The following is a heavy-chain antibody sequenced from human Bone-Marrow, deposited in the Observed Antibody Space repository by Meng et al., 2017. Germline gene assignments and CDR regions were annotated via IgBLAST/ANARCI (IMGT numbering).Heavy chain of an antibody. V-gene: IGHV3-74*01. D-gene: IGHD6-19*01. J-gene: IGHJ6*02. CDR3: ARDRSYSSGGGMDV. CDR2: INSDGSST. CDR1: GFTFSSYE. Sequence: GESLKISCAASGFTFSSYEMNWVRQAPGKGLVWVSRINSDGSSTSYADSVKGRFTISRDNAKNTLYLQMNSLRAEDTAVYYCARDRSYSSGGGMDVWGQGTTVTVSS.